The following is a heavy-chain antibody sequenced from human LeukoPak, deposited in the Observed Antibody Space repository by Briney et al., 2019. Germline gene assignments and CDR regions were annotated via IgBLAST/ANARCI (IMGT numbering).Heavy chain of an antibody. CDR1: GFTFSSYW. V-gene: IGHV3-74*01. CDR2: VNGDGSST. J-gene: IGHJ4*02. CDR3: AVKCGYNDWDAPFDY. Sequence: GGSLRLSCAASGFTFSSYWMHWVRQAPGKGLVWVARVNGDGSSTTYADSVKGRFTVSRDNAKKALYLQMNSLGAEDTAVYYCAVKCGYNDWDAPFDYWGQGTLVTVSS. D-gene: IGHD5-12*01.